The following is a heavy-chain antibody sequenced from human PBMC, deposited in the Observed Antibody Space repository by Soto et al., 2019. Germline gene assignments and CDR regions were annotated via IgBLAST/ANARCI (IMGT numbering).Heavy chain of an antibody. CDR3: AKDLEVVVAATPSDY. Sequence: EVQLLESGGGLVQPGGSLRLSCAASGFTFSSYAMSWVRQAPGKGLEWVSAISGSGGSTYYADSVKGRFTISRDNSKNTLYLQMNSLRAEHTAVYYCAKDLEVVVAATPSDYWGQGTLVTVSS. D-gene: IGHD2-15*01. CDR2: ISGSGGST. J-gene: IGHJ4*02. CDR1: GFTFSSYA. V-gene: IGHV3-23*01.